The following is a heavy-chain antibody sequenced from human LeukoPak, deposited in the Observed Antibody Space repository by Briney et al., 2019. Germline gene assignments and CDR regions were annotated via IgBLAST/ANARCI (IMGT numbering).Heavy chain of an antibody. CDR2: ISDSSAGI. CDR1: GFTFNSYA. D-gene: IGHD3-10*01. CDR3: AKDTHYCYGPRNFDY. Sequence: GGSLRLSCVASGFTFNSYAMSWVRQAPGKGLEWVSAISDSSAGIYYADSVKGRFTISRDNSKNTLYLQMNSLRAEDTAVYYCAKDTHYCYGPRNFDYWGQGTLVTVSS. J-gene: IGHJ4*02. V-gene: IGHV3-23*01.